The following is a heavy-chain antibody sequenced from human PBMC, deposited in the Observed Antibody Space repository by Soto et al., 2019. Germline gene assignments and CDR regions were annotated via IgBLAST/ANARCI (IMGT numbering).Heavy chain of an antibody. CDR3: TKAGYCSGGSCHVAFDI. D-gene: IGHD2-15*01. CDR2: ISGSGDNT. CDR1: GFPFSNYA. Sequence: EVQLVESGGGLVQPGGSLRLSCADSGFPFSNYAMSWVRQAPGKGLEWVSSISGSGDNTYYADSVKGRFTISRDNSKNTRYLQINSLRAEDTAVYYCTKAGYCSGGSCHVAFDIWGQGTMVTVSS. V-gene: IGHV3-23*04. J-gene: IGHJ3*02.